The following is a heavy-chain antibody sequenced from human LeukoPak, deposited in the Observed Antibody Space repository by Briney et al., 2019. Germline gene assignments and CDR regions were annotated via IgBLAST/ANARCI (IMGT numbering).Heavy chain of an antibody. CDR2: IIPIFGTA. CDR3: ARGRNPNSRLTGGDIVVVPAQYKKGGYYYYMDV. Sequence: GASVKVSCKASGGTFSSYAISWVRQAPGQGLEWMGGIIPIFGTANYAQKFQGRVTITADESTSTAYMELSSLRSEDTAVYYCARGRNPNSRLTGGDIVVVPAQYKKGGYYYYMDVWGKGTTVTVSS. D-gene: IGHD2-2*01. J-gene: IGHJ6*03. V-gene: IGHV1-69*13. CDR1: GGTFSSYA.